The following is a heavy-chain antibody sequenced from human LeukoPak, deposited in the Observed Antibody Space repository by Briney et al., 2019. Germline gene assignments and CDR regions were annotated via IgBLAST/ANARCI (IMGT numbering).Heavy chain of an antibody. J-gene: IGHJ4*02. D-gene: IGHD3-22*01. V-gene: IGHV4-39*01. CDR2: IYYSGST. Sequence: SETLSLTCTVSGGSISSSSYYWGWIRQPPGKGLEWIGSIYYSGSTYYNPSLKSRATISVDTSKNQFSLKLSSVTAADTAVYYCANSYYYDSSGYYNWGQGTLVTVSS. CDR1: GGSISSSSYY. CDR3: ANSYYYDSSGYYN.